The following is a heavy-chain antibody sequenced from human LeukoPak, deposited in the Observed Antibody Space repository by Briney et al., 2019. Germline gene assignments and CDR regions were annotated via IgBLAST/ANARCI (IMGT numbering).Heavy chain of an antibody. V-gene: IGHV4-39*07. D-gene: IGHD2-21*02. CDR1: GGSISSSSYY. CDR3: ARRDPDRHIVVVTAILPQSYGAFDI. CDR2: IYYSGST. Sequence: SETLSLTCTVSGGSISSSSYYWGWIRQPPGKGLEWIGSIYYSGSTYYNPSLKSRVTISVDKSKNQFSLKLSSVTAADTAVYYCARRDPDRHIVVVTAILPQSYGAFDIWGQGTMVTVSS. J-gene: IGHJ3*02.